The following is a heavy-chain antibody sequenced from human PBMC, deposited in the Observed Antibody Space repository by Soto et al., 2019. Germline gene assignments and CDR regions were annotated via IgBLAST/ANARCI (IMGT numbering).Heavy chain of an antibody. CDR3: AKQYYYNSGTYYPS. CDR2: ISGSGDET. J-gene: IGHJ5*01. V-gene: IGHV3-23*01. D-gene: IGHD3-10*01. Sequence: GGSLRLSCAASGFTFSSSAMTWVRQAPGKGLEWISTISGSGDETYYADSVRGRFTISRDNSKNTLYLQMNSLRAEDTAVYYCAKQYYYNSGTYYPSWGHGSLVTVSS. CDR1: GFTFSSSA.